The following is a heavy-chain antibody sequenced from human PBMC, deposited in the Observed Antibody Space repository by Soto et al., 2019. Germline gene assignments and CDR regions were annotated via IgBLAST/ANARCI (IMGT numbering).Heavy chain of an antibody. D-gene: IGHD4-4*01. CDR3: ARPLWRNDYNWGYFDL. Sequence: QVQLVESEGGVVQPGRSLRLSCAASGFTFSSYAMHWVRQAPGKGLEWVAVISYDGSNKYYADSVKGRFTISRDSSKNPLYLQMNSLRAEDTAVYYCARPLWRNDYNWGYFDLWGRGTLVTVSS. CDR2: ISYDGSNK. J-gene: IGHJ2*01. V-gene: IGHV3-30-3*01. CDR1: GFTFSSYA.